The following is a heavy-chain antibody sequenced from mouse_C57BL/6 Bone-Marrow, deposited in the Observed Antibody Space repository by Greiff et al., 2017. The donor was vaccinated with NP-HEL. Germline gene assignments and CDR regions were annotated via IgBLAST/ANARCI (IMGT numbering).Heavy chain of an antibody. CDR2: IDPSDSYT. V-gene: IGHV1-50*01. CDR3: ARAYTAMGY. Sequence: QVQLQQPGAELVKPGASVKLSCKASGYTFTSYWMQWVKQRPGQGLEWIGEIDPSDSYTNYNQKFKGKATLTVDTSSSTAYMQLSSLTSEDSAVYYCARAYTAMGYWGQGTSVTVSS. D-gene: IGHD6-5*01. CDR1: GYTFTSYW. J-gene: IGHJ4*01.